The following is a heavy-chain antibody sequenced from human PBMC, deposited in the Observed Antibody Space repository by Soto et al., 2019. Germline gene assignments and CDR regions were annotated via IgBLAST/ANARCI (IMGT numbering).Heavy chain of an antibody. CDR1: GFAFSDYA. D-gene: IGHD3-10*01. Sequence: GGSLRLSCAASGFAFSDYAMNWVRQAPGKGLEWVSAISGGAGDTYYADSVKGRFTISRDNSKNTLYLQMKSLRAEDTDIYYCAKSSRITLVRGVNDYRGKGTLVTVSS. CDR3: AKSSRITLVRGVNDY. V-gene: IGHV3-23*01. CDR2: ISGGAGDT. J-gene: IGHJ4*02.